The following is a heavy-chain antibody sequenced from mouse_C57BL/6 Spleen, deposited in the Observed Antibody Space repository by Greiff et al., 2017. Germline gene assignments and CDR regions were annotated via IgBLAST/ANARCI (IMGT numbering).Heavy chain of an antibody. CDR2: INPNNGGT. D-gene: IGHD1-1*01. V-gene: IGHV1-26*01. Sequence: EVQLQQSGPELVKPGASVKISCKASGYTFTDYYMNWVKQSHGKSLEWIGDINPNNGGTSYNQKFKGKATLTVDKSSSTAYMGRRSLTSEDSAVYYCATTVVEGYYFDYWGQGTTLTVSS. CDR3: ATTVVEGYYFDY. CDR1: GYTFTDYY. J-gene: IGHJ2*01.